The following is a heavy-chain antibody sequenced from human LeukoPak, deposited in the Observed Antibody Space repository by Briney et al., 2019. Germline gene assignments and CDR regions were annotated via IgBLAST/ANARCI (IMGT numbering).Heavy chain of an antibody. V-gene: IGHV3-33*08. D-gene: IGHD4-17*01. CDR2: IWYDGSNK. Sequence: GRSLRLSCAASGFTFSSYGMHWVRQAPGKGLEWVAAIWYDGSNKYYADSVKGRFTISKDNSKNTLYLQMNSLRAEDTALYYCASYARVTHIFDYWGQGTLVTVSS. J-gene: IGHJ4*02. CDR3: ASYARVTHIFDY. CDR1: GFTFSSYG.